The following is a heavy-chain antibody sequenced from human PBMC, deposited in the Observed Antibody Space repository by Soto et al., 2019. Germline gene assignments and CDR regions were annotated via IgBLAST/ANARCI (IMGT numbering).Heavy chain of an antibody. CDR1: GYTFTGYY. Sequence: SVKVSCKASGYTFTGYYMHWVRQAPGQGLEWMGWIIPIFGTANYAQKFQGRVTITADESTSTAYMELSSLRSEDTAVYYCAKDVLYYYDSSTLDYWGQGTLVTVSS. CDR3: AKDVLYYYDSSTLDY. CDR2: IIPIFGTA. J-gene: IGHJ4*02. D-gene: IGHD3-22*01. V-gene: IGHV1-69*13.